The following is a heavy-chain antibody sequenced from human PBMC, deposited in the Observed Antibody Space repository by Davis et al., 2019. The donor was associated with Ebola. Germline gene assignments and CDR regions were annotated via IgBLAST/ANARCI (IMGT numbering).Heavy chain of an antibody. D-gene: IGHD3-10*01. CDR1: GFTFSDYY. J-gene: IGHJ5*02. CDR3: ARDLGAAGWFDP. V-gene: IGHV4-59*01. CDR2: IYYSGST. Sequence: GSLRLSCAASGFTFSDYYMSWIRQAPGKGLEWIGSIYYSGSTNYNPSLKSRVTISVDTSKNQFSLKLSSVTAADTAVYYCARDLGAAGWFDPWGQGTLVTVSS.